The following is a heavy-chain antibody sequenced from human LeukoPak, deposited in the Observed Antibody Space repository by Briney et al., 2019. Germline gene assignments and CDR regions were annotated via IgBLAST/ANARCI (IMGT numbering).Heavy chain of an antibody. J-gene: IGHJ4*02. D-gene: IGHD3-10*01. V-gene: IGHV3-30-3*01. Sequence: GGSLSLPCEASGFTLRNYVIHWARQAPGKGLEWVAVTPSDLNVKLYADSVKGRFTISRDNSRSTLYLQMNSLRPEDTAIYYCAREGYYGSGSPPSLYFDYWGQGTLVTVSS. CDR3: AREGYYGSGSPPSLYFDY. CDR2: TPSDLNVK. CDR1: GFTLRNYV.